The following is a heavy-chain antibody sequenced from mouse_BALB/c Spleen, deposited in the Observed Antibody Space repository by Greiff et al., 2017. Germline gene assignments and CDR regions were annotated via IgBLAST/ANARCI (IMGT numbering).Heavy chain of an antibody. CDR1: GFSLTSYG. J-gene: IGHJ4*01. CDR3: ARDGGLRLGDYAMDY. Sequence: QVQLKESGPGLVAPSQSLSITCTVSGFSLTSYGVHWVRQPPGKGLEWLGVIWAGGSTNYNSALMSRLSISKDNSKSQVFLKMNSLQTDDTAMYYCARDGGLRLGDYAMDYWGQGTSVTVSS. CDR2: IWAGGST. D-gene: IGHD2-2*01. V-gene: IGHV2-9*02.